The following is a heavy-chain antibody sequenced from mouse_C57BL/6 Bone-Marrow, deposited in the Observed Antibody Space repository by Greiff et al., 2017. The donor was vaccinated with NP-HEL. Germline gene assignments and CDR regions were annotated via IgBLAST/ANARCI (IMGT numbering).Heavy chain of an antibody. CDR1: GFNIKDDY. CDR3: TCTFFDY. J-gene: IGHJ2*01. Sequence: SGAELVRPGASVKLSCTASGFNIKDDYMHWVKQRPEQGLEWIGWIDPENGDTAYASKFQGKATITADTSSNTAYLQLSSLTSEDTAVYYCTCTFFDYWGQGTTLTVSS. V-gene: IGHV14-4*01. CDR2: IDPENGDT.